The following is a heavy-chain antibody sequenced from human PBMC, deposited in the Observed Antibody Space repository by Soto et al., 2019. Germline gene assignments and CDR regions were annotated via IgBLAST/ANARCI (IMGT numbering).Heavy chain of an antibody. CDR3: ARQPYVSSGYYYGA. V-gene: IGHV4-39*01. CDR1: AGSISRSNYY. D-gene: IGHD3-22*01. CDR2: MYSSGNT. Sequence: QLQLQESGPGLVKPSETLSLPCTVSAGSISRSNYYCAWIRQPPGKALEWIGSMYSSGNTYYTPSLTSRVTISVDTSKNQLSLELTSVTAADTAVYSGARQPYVSSGYYYGAWVQGTLVTVSS. J-gene: IGHJ5*02.